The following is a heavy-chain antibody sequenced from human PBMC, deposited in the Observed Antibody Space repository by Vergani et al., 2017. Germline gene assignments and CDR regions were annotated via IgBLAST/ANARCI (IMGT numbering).Heavy chain of an antibody. CDR2: IYYSGST. V-gene: IGHV4-39*07. D-gene: IGHD5-24*01. Sequence: QLQLQESGPGLVKPSETLSLTCTVSGGSISSSSYYWGWIRQPPGKGLEWIGSIYYSGSTYYNPYLKSRVTISVDTSKNQFSLKLSSVTAADTAVYYCAREWEMATNFDYWGQGTLVTVSS. CDR3: AREWEMATNFDY. CDR1: GGSISSSSYY. J-gene: IGHJ4*02.